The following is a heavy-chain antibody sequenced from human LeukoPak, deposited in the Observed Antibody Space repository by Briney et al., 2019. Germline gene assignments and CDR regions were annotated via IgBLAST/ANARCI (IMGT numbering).Heavy chain of an antibody. CDR3: ARDLRRRTVTTPNGFDP. D-gene: IGHD4-11*01. V-gene: IGHV4-34*01. CDR2: INHSGST. Sequence: SETLSLTCAVYGGSFSGYYWSWIRQPPGKGLEWIGEINHSGSTNYNPSLKSRVTISVDTSKNQFSLKLSSVTAADTAVYYCARDLRRRTVTTPNGFDPWGQGTLVTVSS. J-gene: IGHJ5*02. CDR1: GGSFSGYY.